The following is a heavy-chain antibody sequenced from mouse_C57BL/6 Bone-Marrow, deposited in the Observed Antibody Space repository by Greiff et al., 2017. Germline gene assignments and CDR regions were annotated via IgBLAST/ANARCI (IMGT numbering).Heavy chain of an antibody. CDR2: SRNKANDYTT. J-gene: IGHJ1*03. CDR3: AREPHYYGSSYHWYFDV. Sequence: EVMLVESGGGLVKPGGSLKLSCAASGFTFSDFYMEWVRQAPGKGLEWIAASRNKANDYTTEYSASVKGRFIVSRDTSQSILYLQMNALRAEDTAIYYCAREPHYYGSSYHWYFDVWGTGTTVTVSS. CDR1: GFTFSDFY. D-gene: IGHD1-1*01. V-gene: IGHV7-1*01.